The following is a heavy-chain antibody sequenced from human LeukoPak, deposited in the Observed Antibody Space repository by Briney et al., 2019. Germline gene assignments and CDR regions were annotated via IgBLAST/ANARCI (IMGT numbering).Heavy chain of an antibody. Sequence: RSSETLSLTCTVSGGSISSYYWSWIRQPPGKGLEWIGYIYYSGSTNYNPSLKSRVTISVDTSKNQFSLKLSSVTAADTAVYYCARGSLVVGASTYYYYYYGMDVWGQGTTVTVSS. D-gene: IGHD1-26*01. V-gene: IGHV4-59*01. J-gene: IGHJ6*02. CDR2: IYYSGST. CDR1: GGSISSYY. CDR3: ARGSLVVGASTYYYYYYGMDV.